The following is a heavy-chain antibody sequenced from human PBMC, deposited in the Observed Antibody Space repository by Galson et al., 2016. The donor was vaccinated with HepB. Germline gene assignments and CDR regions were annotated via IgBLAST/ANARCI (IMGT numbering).Heavy chain of an antibody. CDR3: ARGIAGAGNGMGV. CDR2: INADNGNT. CDR1: GFPFTSYA. D-gene: IGHD6-13*01. V-gene: IGHV1-3*01. Sequence: SVKVSCKASGFPFTSYALHWVRQAPGQRPEWMGWINADNGNTKYSPRFQDRVTITRDSALSTTYIEVRSLTSEDTAVYFCARGIAGAGNGMGVGGQGTTVTVSS. J-gene: IGHJ6*02.